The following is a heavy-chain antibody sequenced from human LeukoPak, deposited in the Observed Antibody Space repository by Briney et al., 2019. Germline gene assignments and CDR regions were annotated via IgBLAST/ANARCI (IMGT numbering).Heavy chain of an antibody. Sequence: GGSLRLSCAASGFTVSSNYMTWVRQAPGKGLEWVSVLYSGGTTYYADSVKGRFTISRHNSKNTLYLQMNSLRAEDTAVYYCARYRSGRDAFDIWGQGTMVTVSS. V-gene: IGHV3-53*04. CDR1: GFTVSSNY. J-gene: IGHJ3*02. D-gene: IGHD6-19*01. CDR3: ARYRSGRDAFDI. CDR2: LYSGGTT.